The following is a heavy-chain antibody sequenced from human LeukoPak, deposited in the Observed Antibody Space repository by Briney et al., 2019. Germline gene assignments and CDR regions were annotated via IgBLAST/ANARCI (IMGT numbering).Heavy chain of an antibody. J-gene: IGHJ6*03. CDR3: ARDADYDHYYMDV. Sequence: GGSLRLSCAASGFTFSSYSMNWVRQAPGKGLEWVSSISSSSSYIYYADSVKGRFTISRDNAKNSLYLQMSSLRAEDTAVYYCARDADYDHYYMDVWGKGTTVTISS. CDR1: GFTFSSYS. CDR2: ISSSSSYI. D-gene: IGHD3-3*01. V-gene: IGHV3-21*01.